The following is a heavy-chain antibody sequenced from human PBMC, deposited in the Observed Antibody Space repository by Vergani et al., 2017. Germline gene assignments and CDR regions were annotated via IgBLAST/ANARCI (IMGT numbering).Heavy chain of an antibody. Sequence: VQLVESGGGLVQPGGSLRLSCAASGFTFSSYSMNWVRQAPGKGLEWVSYISSSSSTIYYADSVKGRFTISRDNAKNSLYLQRNSLRAEDTAVYYCARDRSIAVAGTGGYWGQGTLVTVSS. CDR3: ARDRSIAVAGTGGY. J-gene: IGHJ4*02. CDR1: GFTFSSYS. V-gene: IGHV3-48*04. D-gene: IGHD6-19*01. CDR2: ISSSSSTI.